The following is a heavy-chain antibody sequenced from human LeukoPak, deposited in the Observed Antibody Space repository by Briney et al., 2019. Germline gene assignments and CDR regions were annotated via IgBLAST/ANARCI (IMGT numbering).Heavy chain of an antibody. V-gene: IGHV3-74*01. CDR1: GFTFSNYW. CDR3: AREAQVGGALQS. CDR2: INPDGSRT. D-gene: IGHD1-26*01. J-gene: IGHJ5*02. Sequence: GSLRLSCAASGFTFSNYWMHWVRQAPGKGLVWVSRINPDGSRTTYADSVQGRFTISRDTAKNTLFLQMNSLRAEDTAVYYCAREAQVGGALQSWGQGTLAIVSS.